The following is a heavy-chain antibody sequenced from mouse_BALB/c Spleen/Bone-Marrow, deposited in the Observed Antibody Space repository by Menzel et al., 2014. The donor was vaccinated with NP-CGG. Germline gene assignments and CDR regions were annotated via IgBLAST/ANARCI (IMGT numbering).Heavy chain of an antibody. CDR2: ILPGSGST. J-gene: IGHJ2*01. D-gene: IGHD2-12*01. V-gene: IGHV1-9*01. CDR3: ARYYMFDY. CDR1: GYTFSSYW. Sequence: VQLQQSGAELMKPGASVKISCKATGYTFSSYWIEGVKQRPGHGLEWIGEILPGSGSTNYNEEFKGEATLTAGTSSNSAYMHLSSLTSEASAVYYCARYYMFDYWGPDTPLTISS.